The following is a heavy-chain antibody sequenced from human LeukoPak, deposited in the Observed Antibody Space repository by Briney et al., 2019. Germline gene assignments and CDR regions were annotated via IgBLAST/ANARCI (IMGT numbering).Heavy chain of an antibody. Sequence: SGGSLRLSCAASGFTFDDYAMHWVRQAPGKGLEWVSGISWNSGSIGYADSVKGRFTISRDNAKNSLYLQMNSLRAEDTALYYCAKDLGMIVVVAIDYWGRGTLVTVSS. CDR1: GFTFDDYA. V-gene: IGHV3-9*01. CDR3: AKDLGMIVVVAIDY. J-gene: IGHJ4*02. D-gene: IGHD3-22*01. CDR2: ISWNSGSI.